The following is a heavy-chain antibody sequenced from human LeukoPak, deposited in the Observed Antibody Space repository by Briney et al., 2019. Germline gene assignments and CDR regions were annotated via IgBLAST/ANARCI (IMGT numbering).Heavy chain of an antibody. V-gene: IGHV5-51*01. CDR3: ARAGLFHGDTYYYGSGSGFDY. CDR2: IYPGDSDT. CDR1: GYFFTSFW. Sequence: GESLKISCQTSGYFFTSFWIAWVRQMPGKGPEWMAMIYPGDSDTRYNPPFQGHVTVSADRSITTAFLQWSSLRASDTALYYCARAGLFHGDTYYYGSGSGFDYWGQGTLVTVSS. J-gene: IGHJ4*02. D-gene: IGHD3-10*01.